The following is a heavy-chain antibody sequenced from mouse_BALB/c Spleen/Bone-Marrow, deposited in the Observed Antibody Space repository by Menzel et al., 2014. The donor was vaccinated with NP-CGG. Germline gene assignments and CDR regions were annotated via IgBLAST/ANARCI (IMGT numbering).Heavy chain of an antibody. CDR2: ISCYNGAT. D-gene: IGHD2-3*01. CDR1: GYSFTGYY. Sequence: LVKTGASVKISCKASGYSFTGYYMHWVKQSHGKSLEWIGYISCYNGATSYNQKFKGKATFTADTSSSTAYMQFNCLTSEDSAVYYCARGDGYYVDFDYWGQGTTLTVSS. V-gene: IGHV1S34*01. J-gene: IGHJ2*01. CDR3: ARGDGYYVDFDY.